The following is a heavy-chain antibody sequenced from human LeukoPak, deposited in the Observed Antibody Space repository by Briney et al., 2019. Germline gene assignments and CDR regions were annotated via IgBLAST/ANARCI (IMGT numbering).Heavy chain of an antibody. CDR3: ASTIFGDSGSWFDP. V-gene: IGHV4-30-4*08. CDR1: GGSSSSGDYY. J-gene: IGHJ5*02. D-gene: IGHD3-3*01. CDR2: IYYSGST. Sequence: SETLSLTCTVSGGSSSSGDYYWSWIRQPPGKGLEWIGYIYYSGSTYYNPSLKSRVTISVDTSKNQFSLKLSSVTAADSAVYYCASTIFGDSGSWFDPWGQGTLVTVSS.